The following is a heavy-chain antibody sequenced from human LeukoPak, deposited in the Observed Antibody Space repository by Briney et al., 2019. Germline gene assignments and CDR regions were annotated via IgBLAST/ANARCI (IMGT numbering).Heavy chain of an antibody. D-gene: IGHD4-23*01. V-gene: IGHV4-59*08. CDR3: ARQVGVGGNYGP. CDR1: GGSISSYY. Sequence: SETLSLTCTVSGGSISSYYWSWIRQPPGKGLEWIGYIYYSGSTNYNPSLKSRVTISVDTSKNQFSLKLSSVTAADTAVYYCARQVGVGGNYGPWGQGTLVTVSS. CDR2: IYYSGST. J-gene: IGHJ5*02.